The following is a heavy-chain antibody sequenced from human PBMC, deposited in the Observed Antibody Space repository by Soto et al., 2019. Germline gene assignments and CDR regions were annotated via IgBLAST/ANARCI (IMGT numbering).Heavy chain of an antibody. V-gene: IGHV3-23*01. CDR1: GFTFSSYA. D-gene: IGHD4-17*01. Sequence: GGSLRLSCAASGFTFSSYAMSWVRQAPGKGLEWVSAISGSGGSTYYTDSVKGRFTISRDNSKNTLYLQMNSLRAEDTAVYYCAKVPRRGDYVYWGQGTLDTVSS. CDR2: ISGSGGST. CDR3: AKVPRRGDYVY. J-gene: IGHJ4*02.